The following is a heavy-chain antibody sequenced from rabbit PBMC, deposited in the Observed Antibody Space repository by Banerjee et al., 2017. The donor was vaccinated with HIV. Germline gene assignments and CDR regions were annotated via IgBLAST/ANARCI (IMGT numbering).Heavy chain of an antibody. D-gene: IGHD2-1*01. V-gene: IGHV1S40*01. CDR2: INTGSSGST. J-gene: IGHJ4*01. Sequence: QSLQESGGGLFQPGGSLALTCKASGFSFSNKYVMCWVRQAPGKGLEWIACINTGSSGSTDYASWAKGRVTISKTSSTTVTLQMTSLTAADTATYFCARCYDDYGDSEDYFNLWGQGTLVTVS. CDR1: GFSFSNKYV. CDR3: ARCYDDYGDSEDYFNL.